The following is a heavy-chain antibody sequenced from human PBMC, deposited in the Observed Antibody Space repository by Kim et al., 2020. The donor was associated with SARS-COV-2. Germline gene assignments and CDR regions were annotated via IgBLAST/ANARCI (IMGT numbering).Heavy chain of an antibody. J-gene: IGHJ4*02. CDR1: GFTFSSST. CDR3: ARDRSSGWYLDY. D-gene: IGHD6-19*01. CDR2: ISYDGTNK. V-gene: IGHV3-30*04. Sequence: GGSLRLSCAASGFTFSSSTLHWVRQAPGKGLEWVAVISYDGTNKYYADSVKGRFTISRDNSKTTLYLQVSSLRAEDTAVYYCARDRSSGWYLDYWGQGT.